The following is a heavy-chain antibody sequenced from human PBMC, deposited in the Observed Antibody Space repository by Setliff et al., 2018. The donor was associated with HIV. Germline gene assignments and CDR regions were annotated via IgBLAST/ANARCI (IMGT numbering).Heavy chain of an antibody. CDR2: ISYDGSKK. CDR1: GFIFSTVA. D-gene: IGHD3-10*01. J-gene: IGHJ6*02. CDR3: ARSVIGYYYYGMDV. Sequence: GGSLRLSCAASGFIFSTVAMYWVRQAPGKGLEWVAVISYDGSKKYYADSVKGRFTISGDNSKNTLYLQMNSLRAEDTAVYYCARSVIGYYYYGMDVWGQGTLITVSS. V-gene: IGHV3-30-3*01.